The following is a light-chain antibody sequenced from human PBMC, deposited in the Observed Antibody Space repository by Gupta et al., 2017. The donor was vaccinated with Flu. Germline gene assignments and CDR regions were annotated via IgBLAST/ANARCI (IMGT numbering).Light chain of an antibody. CDR3: QQYNNWPRT. J-gene: IGKJ1*01. Sequence: EIVMTQSPATLSVSPGERATLSCRASQSISNTLAWYQQKLGQAPRLLIYGASTRATGIPARFRGSGSGTEFTLTISSLQSEDFAVYYCQQYNNWPRTFGQGTKVEIK. CDR2: GAS. CDR1: QSISNT. V-gene: IGKV3-15*01.